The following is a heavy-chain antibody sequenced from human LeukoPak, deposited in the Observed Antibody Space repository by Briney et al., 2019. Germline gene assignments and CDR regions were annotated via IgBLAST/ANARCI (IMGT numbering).Heavy chain of an antibody. D-gene: IGHD1-26*01. CDR1: GFTVSSNY. CDR2: ISSGSRII. V-gene: IGHV3-48*02. J-gene: IGHJ4*02. CDR3: ARNPAGIGDY. Sequence: PGGSLRLSCAASGFTVSSNYMSWVRQAPGKGLEWVSFISSGSRIIYYADSVKGRFTVSRDNAKNSLYLQMNSLRDEDTAVYYCARNPAGIGDYWGQGTLVTVSS.